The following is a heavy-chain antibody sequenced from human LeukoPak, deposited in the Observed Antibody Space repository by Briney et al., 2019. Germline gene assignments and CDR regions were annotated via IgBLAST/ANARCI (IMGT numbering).Heavy chain of an antibody. J-gene: IGHJ4*02. CDR2: ISYDGSNK. Sequence: LPGGSPRLSCAASGFTFSSYGMHWVRQAPGKGLEWVAVISYDGSNKYYADSVKGRFTISRDNAKNSLYLQMNSLRAEDTAVYYCARGYRYCSSTSCYEDYWGQGTLVTASS. V-gene: IGHV3-30*03. CDR3: ARGYRYCSSTSCYEDY. CDR1: GFTFSSYG. D-gene: IGHD2-2*01.